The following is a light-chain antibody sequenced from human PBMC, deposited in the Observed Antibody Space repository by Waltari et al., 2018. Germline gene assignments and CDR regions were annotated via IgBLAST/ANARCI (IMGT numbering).Light chain of an antibody. CDR2: EVT. V-gene: IGLV2-8*01. CDR1: SADPDDYNF. CDR3: SSYGGSSTLV. Sequence: QSALTQPPSASGSPGQSVTISCTGTSADPDDYNFVAWYQQQPGKAPQLIIHEVTKRATGVPDRFSCSRSATTASLTVSGLQYEDEGDYYCSSYGGSSTLVFGGGTKLTVL. J-gene: IGLJ2*01.